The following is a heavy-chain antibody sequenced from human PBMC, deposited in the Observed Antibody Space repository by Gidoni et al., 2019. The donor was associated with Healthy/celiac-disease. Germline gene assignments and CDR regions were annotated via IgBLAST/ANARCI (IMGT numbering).Heavy chain of an antibody. CDR2: ICYSRST. V-gene: IGHV4-59*01. CDR3: ARGGNPDDSWTGYYFYYYGMDV. CDR1: GGSISSYY. Sequence: QVLLQESGPGLVKPSETLSLTCTVPGGSISSYYWSWIRQPPGKGLEWIGYICYSRSTNYNPSLKSRVTISVDTSKNQFSLKLSAVTAADTAVYYCARGGNPDDSWTGYYFYYYGMDVWGQGTTVTVSS. D-gene: IGHD3-9*01. J-gene: IGHJ6*02.